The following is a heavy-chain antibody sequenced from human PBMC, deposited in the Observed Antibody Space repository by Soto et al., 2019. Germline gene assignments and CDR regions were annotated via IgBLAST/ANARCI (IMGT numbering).Heavy chain of an antibody. CDR2: INPYNGNT. Sequence: ASVKVSCKASGYTFTSYGISWVRQAPGQGLEWMAWINPYNGNTKYAEKFLGRVTVTTDTSTATAYMEVRSLTSDDTAVFYCARAGVGIAETRVWPYWGQGTLVIVSS. D-gene: IGHD3-16*01. CDR1: GYTFTSYG. V-gene: IGHV1-18*01. CDR3: ARAGVGIAETRVWPY. J-gene: IGHJ4*02.